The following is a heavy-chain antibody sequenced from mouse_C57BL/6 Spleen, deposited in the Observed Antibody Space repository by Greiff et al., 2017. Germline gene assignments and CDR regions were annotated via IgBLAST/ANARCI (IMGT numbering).Heavy chain of an antibody. J-gene: IGHJ1*03. D-gene: IGHD2-2*01. V-gene: IGHV1-26*01. CDR2: INPNNGGT. Sequence: EVQLQQSGPELVKPGASVKISCKASGYTFTDYYMNWVKQSHGKSLEWIGDINPNNGGTSYNQKFKGKATLTVDKSSSTAYMELRSLASEDSAVYYCARTYGYYWYFAVWGTGTTVTVSS. CDR3: ARTYGYYWYFAV. CDR1: GYTFTDYY.